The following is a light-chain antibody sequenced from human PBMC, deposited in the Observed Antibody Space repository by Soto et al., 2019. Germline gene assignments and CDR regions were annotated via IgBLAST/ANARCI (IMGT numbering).Light chain of an antibody. CDR1: QGVVRW. J-gene: IGKJ1*01. CDR3: LQDYNYPRT. V-gene: IGKV1-5*01. Sequence: DIQMTQSPSTLSASVGDRVTITCRASQGVVRWLAWYQQKPGTAPKLLIYHASTLESGVPSRSSGSGSGTDFTLTISSLQPEDFATYYCLQDYNYPRTFGQGTKV. CDR2: HAS.